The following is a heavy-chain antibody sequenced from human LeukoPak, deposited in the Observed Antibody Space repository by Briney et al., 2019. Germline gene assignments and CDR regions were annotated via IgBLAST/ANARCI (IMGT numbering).Heavy chain of an antibody. V-gene: IGHV4-59*08. CDR1: GGSISSYY. J-gene: IGHJ6*02. CDR3: ASRLGYSSSWYYGMDV. CDR2: IYYSGST. Sequence: PSETLSLTCTVSGGSISSYYWSWIRQPPGKGLEWIGYIYYSGSTNYSPSLKSRVTISVDTSKNQFSLNLSSVTAADTAVYYCASRLGYSSSWYYGMDVWGQGTTVTVSS. D-gene: IGHD6-13*01.